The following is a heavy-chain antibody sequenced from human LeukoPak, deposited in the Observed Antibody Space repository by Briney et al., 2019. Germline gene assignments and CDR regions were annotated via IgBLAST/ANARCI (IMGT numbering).Heavy chain of an antibody. CDR2: IYYSGST. D-gene: IGHD6-19*01. Sequence: SETLSLTCTVSGGSISSSSYYWGWIRQPPGKGLEWIGSIYYSGSTYYNPSLKSRVTISVDTSKNQFSLKLSSVTAADTAVYYCARSVAGILLRLVRWFDPWGQGTLVTVSS. J-gene: IGHJ5*02. CDR3: ARSVAGILLRLVRWFDP. CDR1: GGSISSSSYY. V-gene: IGHV4-39*07.